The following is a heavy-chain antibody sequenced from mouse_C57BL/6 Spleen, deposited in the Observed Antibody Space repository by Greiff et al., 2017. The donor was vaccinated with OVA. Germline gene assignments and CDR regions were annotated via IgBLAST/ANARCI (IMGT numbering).Heavy chain of an antibody. CDR2: ISYDGSN. J-gene: IGHJ3*01. Sequence: VQLKESGPGLVKPSQSLSLTCSVTGYSITSGYYWNWIRQFPGNKLEWMGYISYDGSNNYNPSLKNRISITRDTSKNQFFLKLNSVTTEDTATYYCALTGTFAYWGQGTLVTVSA. D-gene: IGHD4-1*01. CDR3: ALTGTFAY. V-gene: IGHV3-6*01. CDR1: GYSITSGYY.